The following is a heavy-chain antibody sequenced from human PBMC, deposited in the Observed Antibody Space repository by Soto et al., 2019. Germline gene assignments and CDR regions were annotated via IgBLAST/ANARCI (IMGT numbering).Heavy chain of an antibody. CDR2: ISSDGSST. CDR3: ARGAYRYFDY. J-gene: IGHJ4*02. CDR1: GFTFSGYA. Sequence: QVQLVESGGGVVQPGKSLRLSCVASGFTFSGYAMHWIRQAPGKAPEWVALISSDGSSTLYADSVRGRFTNSRDNSRDTIYLQLNSLRPDDTAVFSCARGAYRYFDYWGQGTLVTVSS. V-gene: IGHV3-30-3*01. D-gene: IGHD4-4*01.